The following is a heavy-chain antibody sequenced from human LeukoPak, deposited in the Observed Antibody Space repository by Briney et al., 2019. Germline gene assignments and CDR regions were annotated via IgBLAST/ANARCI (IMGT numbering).Heavy chain of an antibody. J-gene: IGHJ4*02. Sequence: GGSLRLSCTASGFTFGDYAMSWFRQAPGKGLEWVGFIRSKAYGGTTEYAASVKGRFTISRDDSKSIAYLQMNSLKSEDTAVYYCSRSHPELRGDDYSNYFDYWGQGTLVTVSS. V-gene: IGHV3-49*03. CDR2: IRSKAYGGTT. D-gene: IGHD4-11*01. CDR3: SRSHPELRGDDYSNYFDY. CDR1: GFTFGDYA.